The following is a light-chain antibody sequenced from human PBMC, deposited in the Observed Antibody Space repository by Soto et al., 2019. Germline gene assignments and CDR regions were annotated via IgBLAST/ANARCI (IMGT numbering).Light chain of an antibody. CDR3: QQSGSSPPGLT. V-gene: IGKV3-20*01. Sequence: EIVLTQSPGTLSLSPGERATLSCRASQSVTSNYLAWYQQKPGQAPRLLFYDASSRATGIPDRFSGSGSGTDFTLTISRLEPEDFAVYYCQQSGSSPPGLTFGGGTKVEIK. CDR1: QSVTSNY. CDR2: DAS. J-gene: IGKJ4*01.